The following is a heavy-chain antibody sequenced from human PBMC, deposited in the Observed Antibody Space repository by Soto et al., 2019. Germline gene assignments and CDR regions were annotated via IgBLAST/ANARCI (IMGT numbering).Heavy chain of an antibody. J-gene: IGHJ6*02. CDR2: ISSDGSNK. CDR1: GFTFSSYA. D-gene: IGHD2-8*01. V-gene: IGHV3-30-3*01. CDR3: ARDMRDIVRMVYANGGMDV. Sequence: QVQLVESGGGVVQPGRSLRLSCAASGFTFSSYAMHWVRQAPGKGLEWVAVISSDGSNKYYADSVKGRFTISRDNSKNTLYLQMNSLRAEDTAVYYCARDMRDIVRMVYANGGMDVWGQGTTVTVSS.